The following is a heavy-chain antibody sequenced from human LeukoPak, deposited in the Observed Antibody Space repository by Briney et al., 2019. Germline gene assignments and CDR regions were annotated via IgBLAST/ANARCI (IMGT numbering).Heavy chain of an antibody. V-gene: IGHV3-23*01. CDR2: TSGSGGST. Sequence: GGSLRLSCAASGFTFSNYAMSWVRQAPGKGLEWVSGTSGSGGSTYYADSVKGRFTISRDNSKNTLYLQMNSLRAEDTAVYYCAKDGYCSSTSCLDKFDYWGQGTLVTVSS. CDR1: GFTFSNYA. J-gene: IGHJ4*02. D-gene: IGHD2-2*01. CDR3: AKDGYCSSTSCLDKFDY.